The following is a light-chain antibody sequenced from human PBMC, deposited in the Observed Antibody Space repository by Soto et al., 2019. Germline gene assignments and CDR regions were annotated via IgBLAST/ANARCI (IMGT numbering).Light chain of an antibody. V-gene: IGLV2-14*01. J-gene: IGLJ1*01. CDR2: EVS. CDR3: CSYTGASTLG. Sequence: QSVLTHPSSVSGSPGQSITISCTGTSSEVGGYNYVSWYQQYPGKAPKLMIFEVSNRPSGVSNRFSATKSGNTASQTISGLQTEDEADYYCCSYTGASTLGFGSGAKVTV. CDR1: SSEVGGYNY.